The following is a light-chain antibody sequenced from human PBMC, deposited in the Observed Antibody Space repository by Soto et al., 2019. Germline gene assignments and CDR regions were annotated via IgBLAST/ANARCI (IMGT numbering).Light chain of an antibody. CDR1: QSVSSY. J-gene: IGKJ4*01. CDR2: DAS. V-gene: IGKV3-11*01. CDR3: QQRSNWPPVLT. Sequence: IVLSQSPATLSLSPGDRATLSCRASQSVSSYLAWYQQKPGQAPRLLIYDASNRATGIPARFRGSGSGTDFTLTISRLEPEDFAFYYCQQRSNWPPVLTFGGGTTVDIK.